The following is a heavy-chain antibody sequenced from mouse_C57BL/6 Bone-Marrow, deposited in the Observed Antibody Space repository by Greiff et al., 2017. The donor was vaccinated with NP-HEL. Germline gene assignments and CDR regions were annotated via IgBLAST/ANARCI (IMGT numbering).Heavy chain of an antibody. J-gene: IGHJ2*01. D-gene: IGHD1-1*01. V-gene: IGHV1-64*01. Sequence: VQLQQPGAELVKPGASVKLSCKASGYTFTSYWMHWVKQRPGQGLEWIGMIHPNSGSTNYNEKFKSKATLTVDKSSSTAYMQLSSLTSEDSAVYYCARGALITTVVDYFDYWGQGTTLTVSS. CDR2: IHPNSGST. CDR3: ARGALITTVVDYFDY. CDR1: GYTFTSYW.